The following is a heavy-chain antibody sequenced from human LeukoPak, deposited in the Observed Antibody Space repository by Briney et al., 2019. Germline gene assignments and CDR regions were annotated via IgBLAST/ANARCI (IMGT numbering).Heavy chain of an antibody. CDR3: ARDDGYSPYDY. CDR1: GFTVSSKY. V-gene: IGHV3-53*01. CDR2: IYSDGNT. J-gene: IGHJ4*02. Sequence: SGGSPRLSCAASGFTVSSKYMSWVRQAPGKGLEWVSVIYSDGNTYYADSVRGRFTISRDNSKNTLYLQMNSLRAEDTAVYYCARDDGYSPYDYWGQGTLVTVSS. D-gene: IGHD5-24*01.